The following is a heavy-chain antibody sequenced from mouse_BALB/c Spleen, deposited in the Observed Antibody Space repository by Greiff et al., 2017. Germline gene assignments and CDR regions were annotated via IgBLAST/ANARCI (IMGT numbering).Heavy chain of an antibody. CDR1: GYSITSGYY. D-gene: IGHD4-1*01. V-gene: IGHV3-6*02. Sequence: ESGPGLAKPSQSLSLTCSVTGYSITSGYYWNWIRQFPGNKLEWMGYISYDGSNNYNPSLKNRISITRDTSKNQFFLKLNSVTTEDTATYYCASGTYWYFDVWGAGTTVTVSS. CDR2: ISYDGSN. J-gene: IGHJ1*01. CDR3: ASGTYWYFDV.